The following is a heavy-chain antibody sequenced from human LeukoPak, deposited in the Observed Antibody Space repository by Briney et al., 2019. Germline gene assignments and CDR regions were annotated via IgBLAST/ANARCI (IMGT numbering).Heavy chain of an antibody. V-gene: IGHV3-74*01. J-gene: IGHJ4*02. CDR3: ARTYDFWTGLLDY. CDR2: INSDGSST. D-gene: IGHD3-3*01. Sequence: PGGSLRLSCAASVFTFSSYWMHWVRRAPGKGLVWVSRINSDGSSTSYADSVKGRFTISRDNAKNTLYLQMNSLRAEDTAVYYCARTYDFWTGLLDYWGQGTLVTVSS. CDR1: VFTFSSYW.